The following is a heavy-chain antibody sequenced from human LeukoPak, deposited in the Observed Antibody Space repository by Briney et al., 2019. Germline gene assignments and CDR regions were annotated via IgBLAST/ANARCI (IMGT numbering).Heavy chain of an antibody. CDR2: IIPIFGTA. CDR1: GGTFSRYA. D-gene: IGHD1-26*01. V-gene: IGHV1-69*13. J-gene: IGHJ3*02. CDR3: ARRRIVGATGDAFDI. Sequence: ASVNVSCKASGGTFSRYAISWVRQAPGQGLEWMGGIIPIFGTANYAQKFQGRVTITADESTSTAYMELSSLRSEDTAVYYCARRRIVGATGDAFDIWGQGTMVTVSS.